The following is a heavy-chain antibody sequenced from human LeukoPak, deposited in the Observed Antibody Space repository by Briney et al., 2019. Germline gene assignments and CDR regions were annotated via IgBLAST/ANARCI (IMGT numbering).Heavy chain of an antibody. D-gene: IGHD2-15*01. CDR2: ISSSSSYI. CDR3: ARSRYCSGGSCYVGYFQH. V-gene: IGHV3-21*01. CDR1: GFTFSSYS. J-gene: IGHJ1*01. Sequence: PGGSLRPSCAASGFTFSSYSMNWVRQAPGKGLEWVSSISSSSSYIYYADSVRGRFTISRDNAKNSLYLQMNSLRAEDTAVYYCARSRYCSGGSCYVGYFQHWGQGTLVTVSS.